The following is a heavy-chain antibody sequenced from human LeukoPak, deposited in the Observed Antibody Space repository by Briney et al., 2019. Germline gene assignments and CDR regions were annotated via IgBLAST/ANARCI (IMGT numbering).Heavy chain of an antibody. CDR2: IYYSGNT. CDR1: GVSISSSNSY. V-gene: IGHV4-39*02. Sequence: SETLSLTCTVSGVSISSSNSYWGWIRQPPGKGLEWIGSIYYSGNTYYNASLKSRVTISIDTSKNQFSLKLTSVTAADTAVYYCARDPWDFWSGYSWYFDYWGQGTLVTVSS. J-gene: IGHJ4*02. CDR3: ARDPWDFWSGYSWYFDY. D-gene: IGHD3-3*01.